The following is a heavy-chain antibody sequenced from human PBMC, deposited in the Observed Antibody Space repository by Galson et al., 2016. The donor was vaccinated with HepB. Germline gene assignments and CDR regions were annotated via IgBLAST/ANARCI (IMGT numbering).Heavy chain of an antibody. CDR2: INHSGST. J-gene: IGHJ4*02. CDR3: ARDCSSTSCFDF. D-gene: IGHD2-2*01. Sequence: SETLSLTCAVYGGSFSGYYWSCIRQPPGKGLEWIGEINHSGSTNYNPSLESRVTISVDTSKNQFSLKLTCVTAADTAVYYCARDCSSTSCFDFWGQGTLVTVSS. CDR1: GGSFSGYY. V-gene: IGHV4-34*01.